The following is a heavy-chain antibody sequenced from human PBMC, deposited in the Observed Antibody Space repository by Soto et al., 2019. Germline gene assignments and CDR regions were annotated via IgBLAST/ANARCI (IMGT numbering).Heavy chain of an antibody. CDR2: ISGSGGST. V-gene: IGHV3-23*01. J-gene: IGHJ4*02. D-gene: IGHD1-26*01. Sequence: GGSLRLSCAASGFTFSSYAVSWVRQAPGTGLEWVSAISGSGGSTYYADSVKGRFTVSRDNSKSTLYLQMNTLRAEDTAVYYCARDLYSSQYSGSYFEFWGQGTLVTVSS. CDR3: ARDLYSSQYSGSYFEF. CDR1: GFTFSSYA.